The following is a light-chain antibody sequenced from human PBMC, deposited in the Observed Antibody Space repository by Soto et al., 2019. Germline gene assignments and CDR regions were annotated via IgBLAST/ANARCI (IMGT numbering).Light chain of an antibody. J-gene: IGKJ1*01. CDR2: DAS. CDR3: QQYNIYSCT. Sequence: DIQMTQSPSTLSASVGDRVTITCRASQSISSWLAWYQQKPGKAPKLLIYDASSLESGVPSRFSGSGSGTEFTLTISSLQPDDFATYCCQQYNIYSCTFGQGTKLEIK. CDR1: QSISSW. V-gene: IGKV1-5*01.